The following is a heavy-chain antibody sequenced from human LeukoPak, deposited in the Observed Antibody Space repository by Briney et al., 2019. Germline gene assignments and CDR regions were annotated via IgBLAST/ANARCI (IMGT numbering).Heavy chain of an antibody. J-gene: IGHJ6*02. CDR3: ARETTASMDV. CDR2: INAGNGNT. D-gene: IGHD1-1*01. V-gene: IGHV1-3*01. CDR1: GGTFSSYA. Sequence: ASVKVSCKASGGTFSSYAISWVRQAPGQRLEWMGWINAGNGNTKYSQKFQGRVTITRDTSASTAYMELSSLRSEDTAVYYCARETTASMDVWGQGTTVTVSS.